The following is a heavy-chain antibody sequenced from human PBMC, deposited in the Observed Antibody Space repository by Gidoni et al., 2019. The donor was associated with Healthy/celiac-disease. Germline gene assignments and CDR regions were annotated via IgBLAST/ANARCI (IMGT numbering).Heavy chain of an antibody. J-gene: IGHJ6*02. D-gene: IGHD3-22*01. CDR2: ISYDGSNK. CDR3: AKDALDYYDSSGYYIWGMDV. Sequence: QVQLVESGGGVVQPGRSLRLSCAASGFTFSSYGMHWVRQAPGKGLEWVAVISYDGSNKYYADSVKGRFTISRDNSKNTLYLQMNSLRAEDTAVYYCAKDALDYYDSSGYYIWGMDVWGQGTTVTVSS. CDR1: GFTFSSYG. V-gene: IGHV3-30*18.